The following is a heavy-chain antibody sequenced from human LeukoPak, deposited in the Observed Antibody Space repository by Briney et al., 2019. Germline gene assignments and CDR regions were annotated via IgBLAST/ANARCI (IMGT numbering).Heavy chain of an antibody. Sequence: GGSLRLSCAASGFTFSSYAMHWVRQAPGKGLEYVSAISSNGGSTYYANSVKGRFTISRDNSKNTLYLQMGSLRAEDMAVYYCARDGGSITGTILFLDYWGQGTLVTVSS. D-gene: IGHD1-7*01. CDR1: GFTFSSYA. CDR2: ISSNGGST. CDR3: ARDGGSITGTILFLDY. J-gene: IGHJ4*02. V-gene: IGHV3-64*01.